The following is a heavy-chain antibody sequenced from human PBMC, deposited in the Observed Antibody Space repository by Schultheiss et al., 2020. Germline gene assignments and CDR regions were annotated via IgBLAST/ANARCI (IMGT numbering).Heavy chain of an antibody. D-gene: IGHD2-15*01. CDR2: IYYSGST. CDR1: GGSISSSSYY. J-gene: IGHJ5*02. CDR3: ARHFRKLLGIWFDP. Sequence: SETLSLTCTVSGGSISSSSYYWGWIRQPPGKGLEWIGSIYYSGSTYYNPSLKSRVTISVDTSKNQFSLKLSSVTAADTAVYYCARHFRKLLGIWFDPWGQGTLVTVSS. V-gene: IGHV4-39*01.